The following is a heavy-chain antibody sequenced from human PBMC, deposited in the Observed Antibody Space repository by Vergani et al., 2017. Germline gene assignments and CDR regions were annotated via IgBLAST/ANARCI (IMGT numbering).Heavy chain of an antibody. Sequence: QVQLQESGPGLVKPSQNLSLTCTVSGGSISSGSYYWSWIRQPAGKGLEWIGRIYTSGSTNYNPSLKSRVTISVDTSKNQFSLKLSSVTAADTAVYYCARGRDFWSGYYYMDVWGKGTTVTVSS. CDR3: ARGRDFWSGYYYMDV. CDR1: GGSISSGSYY. CDR2: IYTSGST. D-gene: IGHD3-3*01. V-gene: IGHV4-61*02. J-gene: IGHJ6*03.